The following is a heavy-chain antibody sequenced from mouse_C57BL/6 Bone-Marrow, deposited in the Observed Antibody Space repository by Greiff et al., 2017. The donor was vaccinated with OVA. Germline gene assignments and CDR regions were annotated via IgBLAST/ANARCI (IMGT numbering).Heavy chain of an antibody. D-gene: IGHD2-4*01. Sequence: EVKLVESGGGLVKPGGSLKLSCAASGFTFSSYAMSWVRQTPEKRLEWVATISDGGSYTYYPDNVKGRFTISRDNAKNNLYLQMSHLKSEDTAMYYCARDPYYDYWFAYWGQGTLVTVSA. CDR1: GFTFSSYA. CDR3: ARDPYYDYWFAY. J-gene: IGHJ3*01. V-gene: IGHV5-4*01. CDR2: ISDGGSYT.